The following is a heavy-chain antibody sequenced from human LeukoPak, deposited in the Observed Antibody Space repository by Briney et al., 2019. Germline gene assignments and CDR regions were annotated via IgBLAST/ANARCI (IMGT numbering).Heavy chain of an antibody. CDR3: FDL. CDR1: GFTFRSYD. CDR2: IGTAGEI. V-gene: IGHV3-13*01. J-gene: IGHJ2*01. Sequence: GGSLRLSCAASGFTFRSYDMHWVRQATGKGLEWVSGIGTAGEIYYPGSVKGRFTISRENAKNSLYLHCARAAYSSTWYSRYFDLWGRGTLVTVSS. D-gene: IGHD6-13*01.